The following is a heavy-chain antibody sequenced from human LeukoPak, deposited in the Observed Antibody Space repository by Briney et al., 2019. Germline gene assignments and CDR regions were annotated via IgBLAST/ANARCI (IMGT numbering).Heavy chain of an antibody. CDR2: INQDGSEE. CDR1: GFTFSNYW. D-gene: IGHD5-12*01. J-gene: IGHJ4*02. CDR3: VRDGGVSGYDLLDY. Sequence: PGGSLRLSCAASGFTFSNYWMSWVRQAPGKGLEWVAHINQDGSEEHYMDSVKARFIISRDHAKNSLSLQMDSLRAEETAVYYCVRDGGVSGYDLLDYWGQGTLVTVSS. V-gene: IGHV3-7*01.